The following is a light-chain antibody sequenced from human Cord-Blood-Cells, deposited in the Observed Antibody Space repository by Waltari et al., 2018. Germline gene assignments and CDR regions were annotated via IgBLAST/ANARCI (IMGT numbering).Light chain of an antibody. CDR2: GAS. CDR1: QSVSSSY. CDR3: QQYGSSPRT. J-gene: IGKJ1*01. Sequence: EIVLTQSPGTLSLSPGERATLSCRARQSVSSSYLAWYQQNPGQAPRLLIHGASSRATGIPDRFSGSGSGTDFTLTISRLEPEDFAVYYCQQYGSSPRTFGQGTKVEIK. V-gene: IGKV3-20*01.